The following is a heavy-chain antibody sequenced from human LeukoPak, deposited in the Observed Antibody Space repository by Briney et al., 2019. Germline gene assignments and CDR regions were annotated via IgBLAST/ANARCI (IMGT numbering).Heavy chain of an antibody. J-gene: IGHJ6*02. CDR3: AREKLRGLRYYYGMDV. CDR1: GFTLSSYW. CDR2: IKQDGSEK. Sequence: GGSLRLSCAASGFTLSSYWMSWVRQAPGKGLEWVANIKQDGSEKYYVDSVKGRFTISRDNAKNSLYLQTSSLRAEDTAVYYCAREKLRGLRYYYGMDVWGQGTTVTVSS. D-gene: IGHD5-18*01. V-gene: IGHV3-7*01.